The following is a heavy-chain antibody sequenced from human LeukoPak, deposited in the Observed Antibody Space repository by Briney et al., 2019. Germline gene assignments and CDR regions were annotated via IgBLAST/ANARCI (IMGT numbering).Heavy chain of an antibody. D-gene: IGHD3-22*01. Sequence: GGSLRLSCAASGFTFSSYAMSWVRQAPGKGLEWVSAISGSGGSTYYADSVKGRFTISRDNSKNTLYLQMNSLRAEDTAVYYCAKSVKTYYYDSSGYYPFDYWGQGTLVTVSS. CDR3: AKSVKTYYYDSSGYYPFDY. CDR2: ISGSGGST. J-gene: IGHJ4*02. V-gene: IGHV3-23*01. CDR1: GFTFSSYA.